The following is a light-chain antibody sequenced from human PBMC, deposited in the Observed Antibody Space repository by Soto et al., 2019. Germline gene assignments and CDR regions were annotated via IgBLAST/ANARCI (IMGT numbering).Light chain of an antibody. V-gene: IGLV2-11*01. J-gene: IGLJ1*01. CDR1: SSDVGGYTY. Sequence: QSALTQPRSVSGSPGQSVSISCTGTSSDVGGYTYASWYQQHPGKAPKVMIYDVSKRPSGVPDRFSGSESGNTASLTISGLQSEDEADYYCCSYAGRYTYVFGTGTKVTVL. CDR3: CSYAGRYTYV. CDR2: DVS.